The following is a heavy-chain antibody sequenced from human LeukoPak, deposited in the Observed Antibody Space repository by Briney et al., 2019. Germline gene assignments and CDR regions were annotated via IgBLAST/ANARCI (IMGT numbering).Heavy chain of an antibody. D-gene: IGHD4-17*01. CDR3: ARDLVTVTKRFDI. Sequence: SETLSLTCAVSDDSFSSHYWTWIRQPPGKGLEWIGHISYIGSTNYNPSLKSRVTISIDTSKNQFSLKLSSVTAADTAVYYCARDLVTVTKRFDIWGQGTMVTVSS. CDR1: DDSFSSHY. J-gene: IGHJ3*02. V-gene: IGHV4-59*11. CDR2: ISYIGST.